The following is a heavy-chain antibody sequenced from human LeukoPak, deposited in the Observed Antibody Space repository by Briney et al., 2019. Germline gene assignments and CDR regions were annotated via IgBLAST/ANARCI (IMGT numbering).Heavy chain of an antibody. J-gene: IGHJ4*02. D-gene: IGHD7-27*01. CDR1: GFTFSNYA. Sequence: GGSLRLSCAGSGFTFSNYAMSWVRQAPGKGLEWVSGISGSGGNTYYADSVKGRFTISRDNSKNTLYLQMNSLRAEDTAVYYCAKDGGLWVSAHWGDSWGRGTLVTVSS. CDR2: ISGSGGNT. CDR3: AKDGGLWVSAHWGDS. V-gene: IGHV3-23*01.